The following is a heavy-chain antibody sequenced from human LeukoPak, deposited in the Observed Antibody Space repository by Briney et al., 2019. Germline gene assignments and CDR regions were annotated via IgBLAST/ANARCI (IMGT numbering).Heavy chain of an antibody. D-gene: IGHD2-2*01. J-gene: IGHJ4*02. CDR3: ARDIPPWLGSGGSSCYDY. CDR1: GFTFSSYS. Sequence: GGSLRLSCAASGFTFSSYSMNWVRQAPGKGLEWVSSISSSSSYIYYADSVKGRFTISRDNAKNSLYLQMNSLRAEDTAVYCCARDIPPWLGSGGSSCYDYWGQGTLVTVSS. CDR2: ISSSSSYI. V-gene: IGHV3-21*01.